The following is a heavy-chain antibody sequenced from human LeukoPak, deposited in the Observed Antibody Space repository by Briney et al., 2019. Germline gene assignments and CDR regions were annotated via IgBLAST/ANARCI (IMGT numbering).Heavy chain of an antibody. CDR1: GYTFTSYD. Sequence: ASVKVSCKASGYTFTSYDVNWVRQAPGQGLEWMGWMNPNSGNTDYAQKFQGRVTITRNTSRNTAYMELSSLRSEDTAVYYCARGRDIVATDLDYWGQGTLVTVSS. CDR3: ARGRDIVATDLDY. D-gene: IGHD5-12*01. V-gene: IGHV1-8*01. CDR2: MNPNSGNT. J-gene: IGHJ4*02.